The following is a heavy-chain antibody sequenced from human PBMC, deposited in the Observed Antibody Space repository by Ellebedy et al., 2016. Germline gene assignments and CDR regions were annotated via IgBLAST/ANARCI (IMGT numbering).Heavy chain of an antibody. J-gene: IGHJ4*02. CDR3: AKDRDRWSNFDY. V-gene: IGHV3-9*01. CDR1: GFSFDAYA. D-gene: IGHD4-23*01. Sequence: GGSLRLSXAASGFSFDAYAMHWVRQAPGKGLEWVSGISWNSGSVDYADSVKGRFTISRDNAKNSLYLQMNSLGAEDTAFYYCAKDRDRWSNFDYWGQGILVTVSS. CDR2: ISWNSGSV.